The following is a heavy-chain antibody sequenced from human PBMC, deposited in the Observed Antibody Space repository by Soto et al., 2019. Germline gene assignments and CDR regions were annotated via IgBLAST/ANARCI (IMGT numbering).Heavy chain of an antibody. Sequence: PSQTLSLTCAISGDSVSSKSAAWNWIRQSPSRGLEWLGRTYYRSRWSTDYAVSVKSRITINPDTSKNQFSLQLNSVTPEDTAVYYCTRALSGSYDSWGQGTLVTVSS. CDR3: TRALSGSYDS. CDR1: GDSVSSKSAA. V-gene: IGHV6-1*01. CDR2: TYYRSRWST. J-gene: IGHJ5*01. D-gene: IGHD1-26*01.